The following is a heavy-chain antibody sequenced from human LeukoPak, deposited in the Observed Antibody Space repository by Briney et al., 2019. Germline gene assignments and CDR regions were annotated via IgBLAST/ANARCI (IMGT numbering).Heavy chain of an antibody. Sequence: GGSLRLSCAASGFTFDDYAMHWVRQAPGKGLEWVSGISWNSGSIGYADSVKGRFTISRDNAKNSLYLQMNSLRAEDTALYYCAKDYGDYGGFFDYWGQGTLVTVSS. V-gene: IGHV3-9*01. CDR3: AKDYGDYGGFFDY. J-gene: IGHJ4*02. CDR1: GFTFDDYA. CDR2: ISWNSGSI. D-gene: IGHD4-23*01.